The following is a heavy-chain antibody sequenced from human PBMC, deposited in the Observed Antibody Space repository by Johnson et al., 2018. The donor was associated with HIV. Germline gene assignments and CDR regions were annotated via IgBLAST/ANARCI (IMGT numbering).Heavy chain of an antibody. J-gene: IGHJ3*02. Sequence: VQLVESGGGLVQPGGSLRLSCAASGFTFSDYWMHWVRQVPGKGLVWVSYISSSGSTIYYADSVKGRFTISRDNAKNSLYLQMNSLRAEDTAVYYCARYCSSTSCYNAFDIWGQGTMVTVSS. CDR1: GFTFSDYW. D-gene: IGHD2-2*02. CDR2: ISSSGSTI. CDR3: ARYCSSTSCYNAFDI. V-gene: IGHV3-48*04.